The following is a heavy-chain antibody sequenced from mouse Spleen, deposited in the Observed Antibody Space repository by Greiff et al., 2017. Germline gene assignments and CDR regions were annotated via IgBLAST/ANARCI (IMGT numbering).Heavy chain of an antibody. CDR1: GYAFSSSW. D-gene: IGHD1-1*01. J-gene: IGHJ4*01. CDR2: IYPGDGDT. CDR3: ARERGSYAMDY. Sequence: QVQLQQSGPELVKPGASVKISCKASGYAFSSSWMNWVKQRPGKGLEWIGRIYPGDGDTNYNGKFKGKATLTADKSSSTAYMQLSSLTSEDSAVYFCARERGSYAMDYWGQGTSVTVSS. V-gene: IGHV1-82*01.